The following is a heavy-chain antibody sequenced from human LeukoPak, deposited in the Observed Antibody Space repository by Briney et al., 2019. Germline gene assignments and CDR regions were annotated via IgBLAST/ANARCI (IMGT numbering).Heavy chain of an antibody. D-gene: IGHD3-9*01. CDR2: ISSYNGNT. CDR1: GYTFTSYG. CDR3: ARDQAATNTQVRFCLD. Sequence: ATVKVSCKASGYTFTSYGISWVRQAPGQGLEWMGWISSYNGNTNFAQKLQGRVTMTTDTSTSTAYMDLRSLRSDDTAVYYCARDQAATNTQVRFCLDWGQGTLVTVSS. J-gene: IGHJ4*02. V-gene: IGHV1-18*01.